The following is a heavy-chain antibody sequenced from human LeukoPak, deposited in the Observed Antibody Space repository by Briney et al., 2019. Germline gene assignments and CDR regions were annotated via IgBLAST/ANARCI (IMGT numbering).Heavy chain of an antibody. V-gene: IGHV3-21*01. D-gene: IGHD6-19*01. CDR2: ISSSSSYI. CDR3: ARDLFTEVRRPYRAVAGTIR. CDR1: GFTFDDYA. J-gene: IGHJ4*02. Sequence: PGGSLRLSCAASGFTFDDYAMHWVRRAPGKGLEWVSSISSSSSYIYYADSVKGRFTISRDNAKNSLYLQMNSLRAEDTAVYYCARDLFTEVRRPYRAVAGTIRWGQGTLVTVSS.